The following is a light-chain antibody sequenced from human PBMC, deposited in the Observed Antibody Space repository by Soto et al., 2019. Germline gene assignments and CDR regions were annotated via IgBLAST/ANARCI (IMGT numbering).Light chain of an antibody. J-gene: IGKJ5*01. Sequence: EIVLTQSPCTLSLSPGERAPLSCGASQSVSSSYLAWYQQKPGQAPRLLIYGASSRATGIPDRFSGSGSGTDFTLTISRLEPEDFAVYYCQQYGSLITFGQGTRLEIK. CDR3: QQYGSLIT. V-gene: IGKV3-20*01. CDR1: QSVSSSY. CDR2: GAS.